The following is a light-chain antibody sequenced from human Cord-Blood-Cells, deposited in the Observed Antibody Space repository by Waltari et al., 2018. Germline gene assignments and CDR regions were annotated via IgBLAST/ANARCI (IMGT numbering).Light chain of an antibody. Sequence: QSALTQPASVSGSPGQSITISCTGTSSDVGTSNLVSWYQQHPGKAPKLMIYEGSKRPSGVSNRFSGSKSGNTASLTISGRQAEDEADYYCCSYAGSSTFVFGGGTKLTVL. J-gene: IGLJ2*01. V-gene: IGLV2-23*03. CDR3: CSYAGSSTFV. CDR1: SSDVGTSNL. CDR2: EGS.